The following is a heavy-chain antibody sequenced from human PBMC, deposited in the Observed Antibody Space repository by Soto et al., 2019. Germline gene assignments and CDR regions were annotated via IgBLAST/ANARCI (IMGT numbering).Heavy chain of an antibody. D-gene: IGHD3-16*01. V-gene: IGHV3-33*01. CDR1: GFTFSSYG. CDR3: ARVPATGAWGYFQH. Sequence: QVQLVESGGGVVQPGRPLRLSCAASGFTFSSYGMHWVRQAPGKGLEWVAVIWYDGSNKYYADSVKGRFTISRDNSKNTLYLQMNSLRAEDTAVYYCARVPATGAWGYFQHWGQGTLVTVSS. CDR2: IWYDGSNK. J-gene: IGHJ1*01.